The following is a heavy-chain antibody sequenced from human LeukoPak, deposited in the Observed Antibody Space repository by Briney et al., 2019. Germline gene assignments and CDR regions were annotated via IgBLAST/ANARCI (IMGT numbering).Heavy chain of an antibody. CDR3: ARDWDQLVPSKGGPPRYFYFMDV. J-gene: IGHJ6*03. CDR2: IDPNRGGT. Sequence: ASVKVSCKTSGYTFTDYNMHWVRQAPGQGPEWMGWIDPNRGGTNYAHRFQDRVTITRDTSISSVYMELNNLRSDDTAVYYCARDWDQLVPSKGGPPRYFYFMDVWGKGTSVIVSS. V-gene: IGHV1-2*07. D-gene: IGHD2-15*01. CDR1: GYTFTDYN.